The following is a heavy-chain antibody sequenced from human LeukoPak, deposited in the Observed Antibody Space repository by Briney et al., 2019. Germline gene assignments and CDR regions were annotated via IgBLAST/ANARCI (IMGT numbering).Heavy chain of an antibody. CDR3: ARRVTGRGTYYFDY. V-gene: IGHV4-59*08. CDR1: GGSISTYY. Sequence: SETLSLTCTVSGGSISTYYWTWIRQPPGKGLEWIGYIYYSGNTNYNPALKSRVTISLDTSRNQFSLKLNSVTAADTAVYYCARRVTGRGTYYFDYSGQGSLVTVSS. D-gene: IGHD3-16*01. CDR2: IYYSGNT. J-gene: IGHJ4*02.